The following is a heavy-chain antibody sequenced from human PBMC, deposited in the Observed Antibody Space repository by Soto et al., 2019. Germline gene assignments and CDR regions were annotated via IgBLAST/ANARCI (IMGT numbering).Heavy chain of an antibody. CDR1: GGSFSGYY. CDR2: INHSGSA. V-gene: IGHV4-34*01. J-gene: IGHJ5*02. Sequence: SETLSLTCAAYGGSFSGYYWSWIRQPPGKGLEWIGEINHSGSANYNPSLKSRVTISVDTSKNQFSLKLSSVAAADTAVYYCARGGALYYYDSSGSRDPRWFDPWGQGTLVTVSS. D-gene: IGHD3-22*01. CDR3: ARGGALYYYDSSGSRDPRWFDP.